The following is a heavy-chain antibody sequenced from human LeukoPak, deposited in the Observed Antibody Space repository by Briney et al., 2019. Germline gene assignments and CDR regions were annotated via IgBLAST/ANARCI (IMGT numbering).Heavy chain of an antibody. CDR3: ARDFQWMVPAEYFQH. CDR1: GYTFTGYY. V-gene: IGHV1-2*02. D-gene: IGHD6-19*01. J-gene: IGHJ1*01. CDR2: LNPNSGAT. Sequence: ASVKVSCKASGYTFTGYYIHWVRQAPGQVLEWMGWLNPNSGATNVAQKFQGRVTMTRDTSINTAYMEMSSLRSDDTAVYYCARDFQWMVPAEYFQHWGQGTVVTVSS.